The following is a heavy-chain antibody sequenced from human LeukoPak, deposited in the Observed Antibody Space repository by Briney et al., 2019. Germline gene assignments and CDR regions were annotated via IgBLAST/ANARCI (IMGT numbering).Heavy chain of an antibody. J-gene: IGHJ6*03. Sequence: GESLRLSCAASGFTFSDYYMSWIRQAPGKGLEWVSYISSSGSTIYYADSVKGRFTISRDNAKNSLYLQMNSLRAEDTAVYYCASEGSCSGGSCYSGYYYYMDVWGKGTTVTISS. D-gene: IGHD2-15*01. CDR1: GFTFSDYY. V-gene: IGHV3-11*01. CDR3: ASEGSCSGGSCYSGYYYYMDV. CDR2: ISSSGSTI.